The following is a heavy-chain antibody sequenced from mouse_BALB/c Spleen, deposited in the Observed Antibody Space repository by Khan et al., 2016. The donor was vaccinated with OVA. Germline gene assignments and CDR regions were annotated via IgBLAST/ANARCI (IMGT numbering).Heavy chain of an antibody. D-gene: IGHD2-10*01. Sequence: VQLQESGPGPVAPSQSLSITCTVSGFSLTGYGVNWVRQPPGKGLEWLGMIWGDGSTDYNSALKSRLSISKDNSKSQVLLKMNSLQTDDTARYYCARAYYANYREAMDYWGQGTSVTVSS. CDR3: ARAYYANYREAMDY. CDR1: GFSLTGYG. CDR2: IWGDGST. V-gene: IGHV2-6-7*01. J-gene: IGHJ4*01.